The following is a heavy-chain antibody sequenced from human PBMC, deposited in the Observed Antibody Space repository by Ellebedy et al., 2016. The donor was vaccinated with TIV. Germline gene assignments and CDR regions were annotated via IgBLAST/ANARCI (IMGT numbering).Heavy chain of an antibody. V-gene: IGHV3-30*02. CDR3: AKSDSSGYRYYYYYYGMDV. CDR2: IWYDGSNK. CDR1: GFTFSSYG. Sequence: GESLKISXAASGFTFSSYGMHWVRQAPGKGLEWVAVIWYDGSNKYYADSVKGRFTISRDNSKNTLYLQMNSLRAEDTAVYYCAKSDSSGYRYYYYYYGMDVWGQGTTVTVSS. J-gene: IGHJ6*02. D-gene: IGHD3-22*01.